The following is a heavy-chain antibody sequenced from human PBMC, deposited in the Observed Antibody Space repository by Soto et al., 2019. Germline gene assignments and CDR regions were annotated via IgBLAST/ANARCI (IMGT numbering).Heavy chain of an antibody. Sequence: QVLLQESGPGLINASGTRSLTCGVSGGSISTNNWWSWVRQTPGQGLEWIAEVYHTGSTNYNPSLKSRLTISLDKSKNQFSLRLTSVTAADSAVYYCARAKLCNTLSCPHSFDTWGQGTLVSVSS. D-gene: IGHD2-15*01. J-gene: IGHJ4*02. CDR3: ARAKLCNTLSCPHSFDT. CDR1: GGSISTNNW. V-gene: IGHV4-4*02. CDR2: VYHTGST.